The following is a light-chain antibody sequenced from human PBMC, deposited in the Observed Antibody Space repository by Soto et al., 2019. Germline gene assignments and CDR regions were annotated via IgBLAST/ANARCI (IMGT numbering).Light chain of an antibody. J-gene: IGKJ1*01. V-gene: IGKV1-39*01. Sequence: DIQMTQSPSSLSASVGDRVTITCRASQSISSYLNWYQQKPGKAPKLLIYAASSLQSGVPSRFSGSGSGTEFTLTISSLQPDGFATYHCQQYSSFSTFGQGTKVDIK. CDR2: AAS. CDR3: QQYSSFST. CDR1: QSISSY.